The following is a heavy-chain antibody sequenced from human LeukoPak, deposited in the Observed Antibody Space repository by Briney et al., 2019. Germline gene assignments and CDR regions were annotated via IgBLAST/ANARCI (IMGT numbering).Heavy chain of an antibody. CDR3: ATDYCSGGSCYFDY. Sequence: GRSLRLSCAASGFTFSSYGVHWVRQAPGKGLEWVAVVSYDGSNKYYADSVKGRFTISRDNSKNTLYLQMNSLRAEDTAVYYCATDYCSGGSCYFDYWGHGTLVTVSS. CDR2: VSYDGSNK. V-gene: IGHV3-30*03. CDR1: GFTFSSYG. J-gene: IGHJ4*01. D-gene: IGHD2-15*01.